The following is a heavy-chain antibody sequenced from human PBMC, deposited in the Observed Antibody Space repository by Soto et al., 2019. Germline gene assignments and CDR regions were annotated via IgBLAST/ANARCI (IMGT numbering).Heavy chain of an antibody. CDR1: GFTFSSYG. D-gene: IGHD1-26*01. CDR3: ARGSRIVGVTYGPFDY. CDR2: IWYDGSNK. J-gene: IGHJ4*02. V-gene: IGHV3-33*01. Sequence: GGSLRLSCAASGFTFSSYGMHWVRQAPGKGLEWVAVIWYDGSNKYYADSVKGRFTISRDNSKNTLYLQMNSLRAEDTAVYYCARGSRIVGVTYGPFDYWGQGTLVTVSS.